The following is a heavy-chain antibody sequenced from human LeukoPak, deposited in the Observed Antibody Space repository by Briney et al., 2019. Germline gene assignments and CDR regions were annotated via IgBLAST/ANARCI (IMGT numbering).Heavy chain of an antibody. D-gene: IGHD5-18*01. CDR1: GFTFSSYW. Sequence: TGGSLRLSCAASGFTFSSYWMSWVRQAPGKGLEWVANIKQDGSEKYYVDSVKGRFTISRDNAKNSLYLQMNSLRAEDTAVYYCTRGPTQLWLYYGMDAWGQGTTVIVSS. J-gene: IGHJ6*02. CDR2: IKQDGSEK. CDR3: TRGPTQLWLYYGMDA. V-gene: IGHV3-7*03.